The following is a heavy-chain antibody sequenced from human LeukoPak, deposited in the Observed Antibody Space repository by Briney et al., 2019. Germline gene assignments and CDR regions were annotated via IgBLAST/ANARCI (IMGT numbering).Heavy chain of an antibody. CDR2: IYYSGST. V-gene: IGHV4-39*01. D-gene: IGHD5-18*01. J-gene: IGHJ5*02. Sequence: PSETLSLTCTVSGGSISSSNGYWGWIRQPPGKGLEWIGSIYYSGSTYYNPSLKSRVTISVDTSKSQFSLKLSSVTAADTAVYYCASLGGYSWYNWFDPWGQGTLVTVSS. CDR1: GGSISSSNGY. CDR3: ASLGGYSWYNWFDP.